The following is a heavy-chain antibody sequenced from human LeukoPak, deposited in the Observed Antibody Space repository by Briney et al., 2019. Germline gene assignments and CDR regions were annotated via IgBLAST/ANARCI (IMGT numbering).Heavy chain of an antibody. Sequence: ASVKVSCKASGYTFTSYGISWVRQAPGQGLEWMGWISAYNGNTNYAQKLQGRVTMTTATSTSTAYLELRSLRSDDTAEYCCARYGPRYCSSTSCSSFVPHFDYWGQGTLVTVSS. CDR1: GYTFTSYG. CDR2: ISAYNGNT. D-gene: IGHD2-2*01. V-gene: IGHV1-18*01. CDR3: ARYGPRYCSSTSCSSFVPHFDY. J-gene: IGHJ4*02.